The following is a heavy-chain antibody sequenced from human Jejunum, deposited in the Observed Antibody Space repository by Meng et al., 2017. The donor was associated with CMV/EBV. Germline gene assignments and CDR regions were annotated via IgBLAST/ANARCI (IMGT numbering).Heavy chain of an antibody. D-gene: IGHD1-14*01. Sequence: GELVESGGGLVQPGGSLRLSCSGSGLPFSNHWMHWVRQVPGRGPVWVSRIDRDGNNIEYADSVKGRFTISRDNSKNTMYLQMNSLRADDSAVYYCARGLAESLGWEMGYWGQGTLVTVSS. CDR3: ARGLAESLGWEMGY. CDR2: IDRDGNNI. J-gene: IGHJ4*02. CDR1: GLPFSNHW. V-gene: IGHV3-74*01.